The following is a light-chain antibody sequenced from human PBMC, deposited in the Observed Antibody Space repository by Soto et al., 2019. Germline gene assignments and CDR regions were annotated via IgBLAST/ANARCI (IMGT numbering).Light chain of an antibody. V-gene: IGKV1-39*01. J-gene: IGKJ3*01. Sequence: DIQMTQSPSSLSASVGDRVTITCRASQSISTYLNWYQQKPGKAPKVLIYGASSLQSGVPSRFSGSGSGTDFTLTISNLQPEDFATYYCQQSYSTPFTCGPGTKVDVK. CDR3: QQSYSTPFT. CDR2: GAS. CDR1: QSISTY.